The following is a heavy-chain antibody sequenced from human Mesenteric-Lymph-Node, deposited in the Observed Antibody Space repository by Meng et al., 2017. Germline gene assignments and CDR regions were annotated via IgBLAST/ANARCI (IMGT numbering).Heavy chain of an antibody. D-gene: IGHD1-7*01. CDR3: TRGHLFNWNFIDI. V-gene: IGHV3-30-3*01. CDR1: GFTFNRYG. CDR2: ISHDGIKN. J-gene: IGHJ4*02. Sequence: VQRVESGGGVVQPGKSRTLSCAGSGFTFNRYGLHWGRQAPGKGLEWVAVISHDGIKNYYADSVKGRFTISRDNSRNTVSLQMDSLRVEDTAMYYCTRGHLFNWNFIDIWGQGTLVTVSS.